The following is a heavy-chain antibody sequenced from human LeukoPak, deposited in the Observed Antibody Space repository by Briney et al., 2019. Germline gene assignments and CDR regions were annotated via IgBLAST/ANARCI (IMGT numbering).Heavy chain of an antibody. CDR2: IYAGDTDT. CDR1: GYSFTSYW. Sequence: GESLKISCKGSGYSFTSYWIGWVRQIPGKGLEWMGIIYAGDTDTKYSPSFQGQVTIATDKSISTAYLQWSSLKASDTAMYYCARRRGDIVATLDYWGQGTLVTVSS. CDR3: ARRRGDIVATLDY. V-gene: IGHV5-51*01. J-gene: IGHJ4*02. D-gene: IGHD5-12*01.